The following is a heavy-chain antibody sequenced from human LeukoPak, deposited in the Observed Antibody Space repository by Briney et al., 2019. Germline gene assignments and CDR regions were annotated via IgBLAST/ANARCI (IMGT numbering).Heavy chain of an antibody. CDR3: ARGFGAGNYYYGWFDP. CDR1: GASISSGDYH. V-gene: IGHV4-30-4*01. D-gene: IGHD3-10*01. Sequence: TSQTLSLTCTVSGASISSGDYHWNWIRQPPGKGLEWIGFIHDSGSTYYNPSLKSRVSISRDMSKNQLSLMLSSVTAADTAVYYCARGFGAGNYYYGWFDPWGQGTLVSVSS. J-gene: IGHJ5*02. CDR2: IHDSGST.